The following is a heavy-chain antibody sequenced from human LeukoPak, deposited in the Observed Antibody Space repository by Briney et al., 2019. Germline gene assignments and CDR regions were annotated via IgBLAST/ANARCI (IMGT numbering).Heavy chain of an antibody. CDR2: IYYSGST. Sequence: SETLSLTCTVSGGSISSSSYYWGWIRQPPGKGLEWIGSIYYSGSTYYNPSLKSRVTISVDTSKNQFSLKLSSVTAADTAVYYCARDGSSGYCGLGAFDIWGQGTMVTVSS. CDR3: ARDGSSGYCGLGAFDI. V-gene: IGHV4-39*07. J-gene: IGHJ3*02. D-gene: IGHD3-22*01. CDR1: GGSISSSSYY.